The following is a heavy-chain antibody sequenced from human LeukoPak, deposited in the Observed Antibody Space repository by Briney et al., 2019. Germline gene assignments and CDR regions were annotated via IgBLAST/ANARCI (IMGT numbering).Heavy chain of an antibody. CDR2: IYYSGST. D-gene: IGHD3-10*01. Sequence: SETLSLTCTVSGGSISSYYWSWIRQPPGKGLEWIGYIYYSGSTNYNPSLKRRVTISVDTSKNQFSLKLSSVTAAYTAVYYCASHRYGSETWGQGTLVTVSS. CDR3: ASHRYGSET. CDR1: GGSISSYY. J-gene: IGHJ5*02. V-gene: IGHV4-59*01.